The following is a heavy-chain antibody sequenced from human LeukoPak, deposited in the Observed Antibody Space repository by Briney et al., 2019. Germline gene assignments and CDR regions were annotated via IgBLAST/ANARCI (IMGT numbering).Heavy chain of an antibody. D-gene: IGHD6-19*01. J-gene: IGHJ4*02. CDR1: GFTFSSYA. CDR3: ASLPSDIAVAGTNDY. Sequence: GGSLRPSCAASGFTFSSYAMSLVRQAPGKGLEWVSAISGSGGSTYYADSVKGRFTISRGNSKNTLYLQTNSLRAEDTAVYYCASLPSDIAVAGTNDYWGQGTLVTVSS. CDR2: ISGSGGST. V-gene: IGHV3-23*01.